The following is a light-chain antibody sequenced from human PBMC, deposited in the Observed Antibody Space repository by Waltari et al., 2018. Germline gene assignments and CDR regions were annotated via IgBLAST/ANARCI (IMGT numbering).Light chain of an antibody. Sequence: QSALTQPASVSGSPGQSLTLPCPGTRRHVGGLHYVSWYQQHPGKAPKFIIYDVSNRPSGVSNRFSGSKSGNTASLTISGLQAEDEADYYCSSYTSSYTYVFGTGTKVTVL. J-gene: IGLJ1*01. CDR1: RRHVGGLHY. CDR2: DVS. CDR3: SSYTSSYTYV. V-gene: IGLV2-14*03.